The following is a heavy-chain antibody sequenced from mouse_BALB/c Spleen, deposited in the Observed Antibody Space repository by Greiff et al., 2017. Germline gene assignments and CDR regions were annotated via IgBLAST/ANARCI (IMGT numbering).Heavy chain of an antibody. CDR2: ISSGGSYT. D-gene: IGHD5-2*01. CDR3: AREEYEY. Sequence: EVQVVESGGGLVKPGGSLKLSCAASGFTFSSYAMSWVRQSPEKRLEWVAEISSGGSYTYYPDTVTGRFTISRDNAKNTLYLEMSSLRSEDTAMYYCAREEYEYWGQGTTLTVSS. CDR1: GFTFSSYA. J-gene: IGHJ2*01. V-gene: IGHV5-9-4*01.